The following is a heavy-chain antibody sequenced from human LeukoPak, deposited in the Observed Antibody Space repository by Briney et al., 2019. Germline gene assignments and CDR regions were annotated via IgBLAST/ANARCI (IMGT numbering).Heavy chain of an antibody. CDR2: IYIGGST. CDR3: ARVPVRSSTSCFIRGYCSGGSAQFDY. CDR1: GDFITSGTYY. D-gene: IGHD2-15*01. J-gene: IGHJ4*02. V-gene: IGHV4-61*02. Sequence: PSETLSLTCNVSGDFITSGTYYWNWIRQPAGKGLEWIGRIYIGGSTNYNPSLKSRVTISLDKSQNQFSLKLSSVTAADTAVYYCARVPVRSSTSCFIRGYCSGGSAQFDYWGQGTLVTVSS.